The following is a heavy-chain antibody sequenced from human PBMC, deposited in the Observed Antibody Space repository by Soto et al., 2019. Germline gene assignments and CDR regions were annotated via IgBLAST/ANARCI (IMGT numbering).Heavy chain of an antibody. D-gene: IGHD3-10*01. CDR3: AKSSVLLWFGELQQTFDY. CDR2: IKQDGSEK. J-gene: IGHJ4*02. V-gene: IGHV3-7*05. Sequence: GGSLRLSCAASGFTFSSYWMSWVRQAPGKGLEWVANIKQDGSEKYYVDSVKGRFTISRDNAKNSLYLQMNSLRAEDTAVYYCAKSSVLLWFGELQQTFDYWGQGTLVTVSS. CDR1: GFTFSSYW.